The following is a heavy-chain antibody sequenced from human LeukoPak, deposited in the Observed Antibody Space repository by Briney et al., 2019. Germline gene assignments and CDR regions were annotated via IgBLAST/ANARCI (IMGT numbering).Heavy chain of an antibody. Sequence: GSLRLSCAASGFTVSSNYMSWIRQPPGKGLEWIGEINHSGSTNYNPSLKSRVTISVDTSENQFSLKLSSVTAADTAVYYCASVMVRYFDWLLFPYGMDVWGQGTTVTVSS. CDR1: GFTVSSNY. D-gene: IGHD3-9*01. CDR3: ASVMVRYFDWLLFPYGMDV. J-gene: IGHJ6*02. CDR2: INHSGST. V-gene: IGHV4-34*01.